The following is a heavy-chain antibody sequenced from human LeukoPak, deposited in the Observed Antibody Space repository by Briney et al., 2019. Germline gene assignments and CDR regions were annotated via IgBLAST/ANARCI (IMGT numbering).Heavy chain of an antibody. D-gene: IGHD5-24*01. CDR3: ARVKRYDYYYMDV. Sequence: ASVNVSCKGSGCTFSSYAFSWVRLPHGQGMEWMGGIIPNFGTANYAQKFQGRGTITTDESTSTAYMELSSLRSEDTAVYYCARVKRYDYYYMDVWGKGTTVTVSS. CDR2: IIPNFGTA. J-gene: IGHJ6*03. V-gene: IGHV1-69*05. CDR1: GCTFSSYA.